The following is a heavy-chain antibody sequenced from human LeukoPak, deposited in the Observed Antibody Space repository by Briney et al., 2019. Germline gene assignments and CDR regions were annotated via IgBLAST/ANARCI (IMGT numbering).Heavy chain of an antibody. J-gene: IGHJ4*02. V-gene: IGHV4-4*07. CDR3: ARDAPPAYCSGGSCYFDF. CDR2: IYTSGST. CDR1: GGSISSYY. Sequence: SETLSLTCTVSGGSISSYYWSWIRQPAGKGLEWIGRIYTSGSTNYNPSLKSRVTISVDTSKNQFSLNLTSVTAADTAVYYCARDAPPAYCSGGSCYFDFWGQGTLVTVSS. D-gene: IGHD2-15*01.